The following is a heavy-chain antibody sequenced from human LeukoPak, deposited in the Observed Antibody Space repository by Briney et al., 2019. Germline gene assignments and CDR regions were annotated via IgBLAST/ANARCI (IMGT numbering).Heavy chain of an antibody. CDR1: GYTFTSYY. V-gene: IGHV1-46*01. D-gene: IGHD1-26*01. Sequence: GASVKVSCKASGYTFTSYYMHWVRQAPGQGLEWMGIINPSGGSTSYAQKFQGRVTMTRDTSTSTVYMELSRLRSDDTAVYYCASYSGSYSFDYWGQGTLVTVSS. CDR3: ASYSGSYSFDY. J-gene: IGHJ4*02. CDR2: INPSGGST.